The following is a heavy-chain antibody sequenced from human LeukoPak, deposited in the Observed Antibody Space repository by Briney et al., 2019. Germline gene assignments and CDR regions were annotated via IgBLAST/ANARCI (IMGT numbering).Heavy chain of an antibody. CDR2: VSTYSGNT. V-gene: IGHV1-18*01. D-gene: IGHD3-22*01. CDR1: GYSFTTDG. Sequence: ASVKVSCKASGYSFTTDGISWVRQAHGQGLEWMGWVSTYSGNTNYAQKFQGRVTMTRDTSTSTVYMELSSLRSEDTAVYYCAREFYYESSAYGFEYWGQGTLVTVSS. CDR3: AREFYYESSAYGFEY. J-gene: IGHJ4*02.